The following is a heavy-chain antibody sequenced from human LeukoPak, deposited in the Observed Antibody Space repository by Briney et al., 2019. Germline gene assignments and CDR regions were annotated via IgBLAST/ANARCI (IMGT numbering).Heavy chain of an antibody. D-gene: IGHD3-10*01. J-gene: IGHJ4*02. CDR2: IYYSGST. V-gene: IGHV4-30-4*01. CDR1: GGSISSGDYY. CDR3: ARDIWFGELSPD. Sequence: PSETLSLTCTVSGGSISSGDYYWSWIRQPPGKGLEWIGYIYYSGSTYYNPSLKSRVTISVDTSKNQFSLKLSSVTAADTAVYNRARDIWFGELSPDWGQGTLVTVSS.